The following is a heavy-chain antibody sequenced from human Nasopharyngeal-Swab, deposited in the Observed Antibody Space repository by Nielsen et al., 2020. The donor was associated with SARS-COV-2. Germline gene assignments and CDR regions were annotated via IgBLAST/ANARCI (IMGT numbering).Heavy chain of an antibody. D-gene: IGHD3-10*01. CDR2: IYSGGST. CDR3: AGRITMVRGPPEGMRAFDI. V-gene: IGHV3-53*01. Sequence: GESLKISCAASGFTVSSNYMSWVRQAPGKGLEWVSVIYSGGSTYYADSVKGRFTISRDNSKNTLYLQMNSLRAEDTAVYYCAGRITMVRGPPEGMRAFDIWGQGTMVTVSS. J-gene: IGHJ3*02. CDR1: GFTVSSNY.